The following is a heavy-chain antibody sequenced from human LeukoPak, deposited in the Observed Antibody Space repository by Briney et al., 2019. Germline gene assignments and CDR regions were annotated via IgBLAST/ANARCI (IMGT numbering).Heavy chain of an antibody. CDR3: AISFGQQLVRDFDY. Sequence: GASVKVSCKASGYTFTSYGIGWVRQAPGQGLEWMGWISAYNGNTNYAQKLQGRVTMTTDTSTSTAYMELRSLRSDDTAVYYCAISFGQQLVRDFDYWGQGTLVTVSS. V-gene: IGHV1-18*01. J-gene: IGHJ4*02. CDR2: ISAYNGNT. D-gene: IGHD6-13*01. CDR1: GYTFTSYG.